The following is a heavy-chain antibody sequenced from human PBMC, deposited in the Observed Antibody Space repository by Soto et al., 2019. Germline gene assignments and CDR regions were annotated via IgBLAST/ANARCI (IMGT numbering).Heavy chain of an antibody. Sequence: GGSLRLSCAASGLTFSSYAMSWVRQAPGKGLEWVSAISGSGGSTYYADSVKGRFTISRDNSKNTLYLQMNSLRAEDTAVYYCATREDGDFGQFDYWGQGTLVTVSS. CDR3: ATREDGDFGQFDY. J-gene: IGHJ4*02. CDR2: ISGSGGST. CDR1: GLTFSSYA. D-gene: IGHD4-17*01. V-gene: IGHV3-23*01.